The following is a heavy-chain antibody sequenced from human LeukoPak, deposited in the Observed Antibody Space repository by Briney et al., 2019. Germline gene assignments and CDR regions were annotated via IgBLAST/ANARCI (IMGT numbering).Heavy chain of an antibody. D-gene: IGHD5-18*01. V-gene: IGHV4-39*01. J-gene: IGHJ4*02. CDR3: ARRSRGYSYGFDY. CDR2: IYYSGST. Sequence: SETLSLTCTVSGGSISSSRYYWGWIRQPPGKGQEWIGSIYYSGSTYYNPSLKSRVTISVDTSKNQFSLKLSPVTAADTAVYYCARRSRGYSYGFDYWGQGTLVTVSS. CDR1: GGSISSSRYY.